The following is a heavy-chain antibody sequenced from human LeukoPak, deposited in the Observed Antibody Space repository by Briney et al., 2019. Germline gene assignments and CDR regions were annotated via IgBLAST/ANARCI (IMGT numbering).Heavy chain of an antibody. V-gene: IGHV4-59*08. CDR2: IYYSGST. CDR1: GGSISSYY. Sequence: SETLSLTCTVSGGSISSYYWSWIRQPPRKGLEWIGYIYYSGSTNYNPSLKSRVTISLDTSNNQFSLKLSSVTAADTAVYYCARMGGYSGYATHWGQGTLVTVSS. CDR3: ARMGGYSGYATH. D-gene: IGHD5-12*01. J-gene: IGHJ4*02.